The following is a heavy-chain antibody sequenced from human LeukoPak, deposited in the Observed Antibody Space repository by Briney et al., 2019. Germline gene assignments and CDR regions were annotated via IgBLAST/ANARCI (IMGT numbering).Heavy chain of an antibody. Sequence: GGSLRLSCAASGFTFSSYAMSWVRQAPGKGLEWVSAISGSGGSTYYADSVKGRFTTSRDNSKNTLYLQMNSLRAEDTAVYYCAKSYGSGSYYNPELDYWGQGTLVTVSS. CDR2: ISGSGGST. CDR1: GFTFSSYA. D-gene: IGHD3-10*01. V-gene: IGHV3-23*01. CDR3: AKSYGSGSYYNPELDY. J-gene: IGHJ4*02.